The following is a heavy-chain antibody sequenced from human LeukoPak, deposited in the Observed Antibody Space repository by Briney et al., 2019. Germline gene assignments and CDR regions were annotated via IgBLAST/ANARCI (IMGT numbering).Heavy chain of an antibody. CDR1: GFTFTSYW. Sequence: GGSLRLSCAASGFTFTSYWMSWMRQAPGKGLQWVANIKHDGSEQYYVDSVKGRFTISRDNAKNSLFLQMNSLGVEGTAVYYCAKGASGSYHTPYDYWGQGSLVTVSS. CDR3: AKGASGSYHTPYDY. J-gene: IGHJ4*02. CDR2: IKHDGSEQ. D-gene: IGHD1-26*01. V-gene: IGHV3-7*01.